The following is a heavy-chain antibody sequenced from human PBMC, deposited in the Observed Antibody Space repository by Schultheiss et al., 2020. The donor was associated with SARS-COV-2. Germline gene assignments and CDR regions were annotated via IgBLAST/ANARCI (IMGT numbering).Heavy chain of an antibody. CDR3: ARGGGYYYDSSGYYNYYYYGMDV. D-gene: IGHD3-22*01. Sequence: GGSLRLSCAASGFTFSSYAMHWVRQAPGKGLEWVAVISYDGSNKYYADSVKGRFTISRDNSKNTLYLQMNSLRAGDTAVYYCARGGGYYYDSSGYYNYYYYGMDVWGQGTTVTVSS. V-gene: IGHV3-30-3*01. J-gene: IGHJ6*02. CDR2: ISYDGSNK. CDR1: GFTFSSYA.